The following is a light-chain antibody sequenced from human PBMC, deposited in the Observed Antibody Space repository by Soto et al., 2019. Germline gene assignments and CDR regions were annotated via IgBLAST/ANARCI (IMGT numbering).Light chain of an antibody. J-gene: IGKJ4*01. Sequence: TQLTQSPSFLSASVGDRVTITCRASEGISSYLAWYQQKPGKGPKLLVYLAATLQSGVPSRFSGSGSGKEFTLTISSLQPEDFATYDCQQLNSYPLTFGGGTKVEIK. CDR1: EGISSY. CDR2: LAA. CDR3: QQLNSYPLT. V-gene: IGKV1-9*01.